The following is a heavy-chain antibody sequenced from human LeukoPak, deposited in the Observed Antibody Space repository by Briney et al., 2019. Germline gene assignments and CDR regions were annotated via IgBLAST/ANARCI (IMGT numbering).Heavy chain of an antibody. V-gene: IGHV4-61*02. J-gene: IGHJ6*03. Sequence: SETLSLTCTVSGGSISSGSYYWSWIRQPAGKGLEWIGRIYTSGSTNYNPSLKSRVTISVDTSKNQFSLKLSSVTAADTAVYYCARDAPQWLVPGHYYYYMDVWGKGTTVTVSS. CDR2: IYTSGST. D-gene: IGHD6-19*01. CDR3: ARDAPQWLVPGHYYYYMDV. CDR1: GGSISSGSYY.